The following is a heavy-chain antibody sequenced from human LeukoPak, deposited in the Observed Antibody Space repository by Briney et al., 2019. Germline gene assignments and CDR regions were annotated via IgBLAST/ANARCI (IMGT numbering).Heavy chain of an antibody. CDR3: ASGGARGPDARYSSGWYPRGYYYYYMDV. CDR2: IYTSGST. D-gene: IGHD6-19*01. CDR1: GGSISSYY. J-gene: IGHJ6*03. Sequence: SETLSLTCTVSGGSISSYYWSWIRQPPGKGLEWIGYIYTSGSTNYNPSLKSRVTISVDTSKNQFSLKLSSVTAADTAVYYCASGGARGPDARYSSGWYPRGYYYYYMDVWGKGTTVTVSS. V-gene: IGHV4-4*09.